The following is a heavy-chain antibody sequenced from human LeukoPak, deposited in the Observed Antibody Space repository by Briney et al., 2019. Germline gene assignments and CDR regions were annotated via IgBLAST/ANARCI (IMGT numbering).Heavy chain of an antibody. CDR1: GFTFSSYW. CDR3: AELGITMIGGV. D-gene: IGHD3-10*02. V-gene: IGHV3-74*01. J-gene: IGHJ6*04. Sequence: GGSLRLSCAASGFTFSSYWMHWVRQAPGKGLVWVSRINSDGSSTSYADSVKGRFTISRDNAKNSLYLQMNSLRAEDTAVYLCAELGITMIGGVWGKGTTVNISS. CDR2: INSDGSST.